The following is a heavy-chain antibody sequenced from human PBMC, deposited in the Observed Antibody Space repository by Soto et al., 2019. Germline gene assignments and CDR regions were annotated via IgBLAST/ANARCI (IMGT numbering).Heavy chain of an antibody. CDR2: IYYSGST. V-gene: IGHV4-31*03. D-gene: IGHD6-13*01. Sequence: PSETLSLTCTVSGGSISSGGYYWSWIRKHPGKGLEWIGYIYYSGSTYYNPSLKSRVTISVDTSKNQFSLKLSSVTAADTAVYYCARDRRRSWSTNFAYWGQGTLVTVSS. CDR1: GGSISSGGYY. J-gene: IGHJ4*02. CDR3: ARDRRRSWSTNFAY.